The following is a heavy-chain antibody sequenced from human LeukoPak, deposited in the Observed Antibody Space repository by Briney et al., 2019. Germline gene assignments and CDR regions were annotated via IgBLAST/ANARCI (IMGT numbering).Heavy chain of an antibody. CDR3: AKDYGSYRGGS. CDR2: ISNSGDST. V-gene: IGHV3-23*01. Sequence: GGSLRLSCAASGFSFSSHAMSWVRQAPGKGLEWVSAISNSGDSTYYVDSVRGRFTISRDNSKNTLYLQMNSLRAEDTAVYYCAKDYGSYRGGSWGPGILVTVSS. D-gene: IGHD1-26*01. CDR1: GFSFSSHA. J-gene: IGHJ5*02.